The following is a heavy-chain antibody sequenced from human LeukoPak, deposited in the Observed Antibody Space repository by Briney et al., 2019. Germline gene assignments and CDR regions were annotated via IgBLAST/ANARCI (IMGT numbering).Heavy chain of an antibody. CDR1: GYTFAAYY. J-gene: IGHJ4*02. CDR2: INPNGGGT. Sequence: ASVTVSFKASGYTFAAYYMHWVRQAPGQGLEWIGWINPNGGGTNYAQKFQGRVTMTRDTSISTAYMELSRLTSDDTAVYYCARDLSSGGYSGDCWGQGTLVTVSS. D-gene: IGHD1-26*01. V-gene: IGHV1-2*02. CDR3: ARDLSSGGYSGDC.